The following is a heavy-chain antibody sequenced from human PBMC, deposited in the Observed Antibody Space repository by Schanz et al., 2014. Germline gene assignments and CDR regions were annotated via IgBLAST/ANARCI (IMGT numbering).Heavy chain of an antibody. V-gene: IGHV1-69*04. CDR3: ARVELSDSGGRHYFDY. D-gene: IGHD3-16*01. J-gene: IGHJ4*02. CDR1: GGSFGSYS. CDR2: IIPILDII. Sequence: QVHLVQSGAEVKKPGSSVKVSCKASGGSFGSYSISWVRQAPGQGLESMGRIIPILDIIDYAQRFQGRVTFTADKSTGTAYMELSSLRPEDTAVYYCARVELSDSGGRHYFDYWGQGTLVTFSS.